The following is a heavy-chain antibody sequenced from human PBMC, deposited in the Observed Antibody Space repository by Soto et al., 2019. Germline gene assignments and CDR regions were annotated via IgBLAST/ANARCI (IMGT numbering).Heavy chain of an antibody. V-gene: IGHV4-59*01. CDR3: ALTRYGADFDY. Sequence: KSSETLSLTCTVSGGSISSYYWSWIRQPPGKGLEWIGYIYYSGSTNYNPSLKSRVTISVDTSKNQFSLKLSSVTAADTAVYYCALTRYGADFDYWGQGTLGTVSS. D-gene: IGHD5-12*01. J-gene: IGHJ4*02. CDR1: GGSISSYY. CDR2: IYYSGST.